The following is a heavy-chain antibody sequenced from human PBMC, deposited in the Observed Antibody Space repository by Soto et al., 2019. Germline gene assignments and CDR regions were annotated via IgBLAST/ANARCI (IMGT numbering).Heavy chain of an antibody. Sequence: LGESLNLSCKGSGYSFTRYWISWVRQMPGKGLEWMGRIDPSDSYTNYSPSFQGHVTISADKSISTAYLQWSSLKAEDTAVYYCARDRGVSPPNYYYYGMDVWGQGTAVTVSS. CDR1: GYSFTRYW. D-gene: IGHD3-10*01. CDR2: IDPSDSYT. J-gene: IGHJ6*02. CDR3: ARDRGVSPPNYYYYGMDV. V-gene: IGHV5-10-1*01.